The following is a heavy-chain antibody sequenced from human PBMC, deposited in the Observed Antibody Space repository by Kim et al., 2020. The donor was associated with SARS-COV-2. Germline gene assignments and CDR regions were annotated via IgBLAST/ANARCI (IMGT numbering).Heavy chain of an antibody. Sequence: APVKGRFTITRDDSKNTLYLQMNSLKTEDTAVYYCTAEASVSGYYYTFDYWGQGTLVTVSS. CDR3: TAEASVSGYYYTFDY. V-gene: IGHV3-15*01. J-gene: IGHJ4*02. D-gene: IGHD3-22*01.